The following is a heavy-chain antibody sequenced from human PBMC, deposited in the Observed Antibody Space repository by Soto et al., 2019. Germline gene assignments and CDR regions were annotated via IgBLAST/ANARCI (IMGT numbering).Heavy chain of an antibody. Sequence: GGSLRLSCAASGFTFSSYAMSWVRQAPGKGLEWVSAISGSGGSTYYADSVKGRFTISRDNSKNTLYLQMNSLRAEDTAVYYCAKLQLEPPQNYYYYYGMDVWGQGTTVTVSS. CDR3: AKLQLEPPQNYYYYYGMDV. CDR2: ISGSGGST. J-gene: IGHJ6*02. CDR1: GFTFSSYA. D-gene: IGHD1-1*01. V-gene: IGHV3-23*01.